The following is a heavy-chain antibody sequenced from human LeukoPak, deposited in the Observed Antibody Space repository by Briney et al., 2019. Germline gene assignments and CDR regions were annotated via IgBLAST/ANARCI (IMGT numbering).Heavy chain of an antibody. V-gene: IGHV4-59*01. D-gene: IGHD3-16*02. CDR1: GGSISSYY. CDR2: IYYSGST. J-gene: IGHJ5*02. CDR3: ARFIDEIDSWFDP. Sequence: KSSETLSLTCTVSGGSISSYYWSWIRQPPGKGLEWIGYIYYSGSTNYNPSLKSRVTISVDTSKNQFSLKLSSVTAADTAVYYCARFIDEIDSWFDPWGQGTLVTVSS.